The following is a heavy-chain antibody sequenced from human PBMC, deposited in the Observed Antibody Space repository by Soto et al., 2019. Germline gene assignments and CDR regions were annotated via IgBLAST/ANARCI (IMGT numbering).Heavy chain of an antibody. D-gene: IGHD1-1*01. CDR3: ARDQTTTAVPFYYYGMDV. CDR2: IYYSGST. V-gene: IGHV4-59*01. Sequence: SETLSLTCTVSGGSITSYYWSWIRQPPGKGLEWIGYIYYSGSTNYNPSLKSRVTISVDTSKNQFSLKLSSVTAADTAVYYCARDQTTTAVPFYYYGMDVWGQGTPVTVSS. CDR1: GGSITSYY. J-gene: IGHJ6*02.